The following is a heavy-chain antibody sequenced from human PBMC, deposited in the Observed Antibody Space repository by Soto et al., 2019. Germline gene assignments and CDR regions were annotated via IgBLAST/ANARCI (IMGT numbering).Heavy chain of an antibody. J-gene: IGHJ4*02. D-gene: IGHD5-12*01. CDR3: ARGGGYEPSDY. CDR1: GFTFSSYS. Sequence: GGSLRLSCAAPGFTFSSYSMNWVRQAPGKGLKWVSYISSSSSNLYYADSVKGRFTISRDNAKYSLYMQMDSLRAEDTAVYYCARGGGYEPSDYWGQGTLVTVSS. CDR2: ISSSSSNL. V-gene: IGHV3-48*04.